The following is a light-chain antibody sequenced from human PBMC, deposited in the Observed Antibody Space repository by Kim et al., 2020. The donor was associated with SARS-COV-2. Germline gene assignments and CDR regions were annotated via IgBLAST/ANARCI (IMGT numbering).Light chain of an antibody. CDR3: QQFNNYPYT. J-gene: IGKJ2*01. Sequence: AAVGERVHIPCRASQGNINYLAWVQQKPGKAPNSLIYAAFFLQSGVPSKFSGSRSGTDFTLTISSLQPEYFATYYCQQFNNYPYTFGQGTNLYI. V-gene: IGKV1-16*02. CDR2: AAF. CDR1: QGNINY.